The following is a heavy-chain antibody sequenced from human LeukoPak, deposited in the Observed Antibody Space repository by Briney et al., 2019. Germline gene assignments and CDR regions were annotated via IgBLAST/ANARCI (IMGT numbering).Heavy chain of an antibody. CDR3: ARDPRREQPPRDLFDP. CDR2: INPNSGGT. D-gene: IGHD1-26*01. CDR1: GYTFTGYY. V-gene: IGHV1-2*06. Sequence: ASVKVSCKXSGYTFTGYYMHWVRQVPGQGLEWMGRINPNSGGTNYAQKFQGRVTMTRDTSISTAYMELSRLRSDDTAVYYCARDPRREQPPRDLFDPWGREPWSPSPQ. J-gene: IGHJ5*02.